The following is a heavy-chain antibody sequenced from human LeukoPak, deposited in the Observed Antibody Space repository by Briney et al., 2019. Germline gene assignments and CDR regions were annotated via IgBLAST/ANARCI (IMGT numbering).Heavy chain of an antibody. Sequence: SETLSLTCAVYGGSFSGYYWSWIRQPPGKGLEWIGEINHSGSTNYNPSLTSRVTISVDTSKNQFSLKLSSVTAADTAVYYCARVGKGPGYYYYYYMDVWGKGTTVTVSS. J-gene: IGHJ6*03. V-gene: IGHV4-34*01. CDR1: GGSFSGYY. CDR3: ARVGKGPGYYYYYYMDV. D-gene: IGHD3-10*01. CDR2: INHSGST.